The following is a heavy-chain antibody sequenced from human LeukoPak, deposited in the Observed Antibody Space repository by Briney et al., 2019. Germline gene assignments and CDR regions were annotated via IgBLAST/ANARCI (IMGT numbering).Heavy chain of an antibody. CDR3: ARDKGLYDILKPYFDY. V-gene: IGHV3-33*01. Sequence: GRSLRLSCAASGFTFSSYGMHWVRQAPGKGLEWVAVIWYDGSSKYNADSVKGRFTISRDNSKNTLYLQMNSLRAEDTAVYYCARDKGLYDILKPYFDYWGQGTLVTVSS. D-gene: IGHD3-9*01. CDR1: GFTFSSYG. J-gene: IGHJ4*02. CDR2: IWYDGSSK.